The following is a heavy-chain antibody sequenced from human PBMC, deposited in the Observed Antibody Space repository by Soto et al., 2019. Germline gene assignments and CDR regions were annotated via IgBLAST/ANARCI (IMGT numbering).Heavy chain of an antibody. CDR3: AKGGHYDILTGYYDY. J-gene: IGHJ4*02. CDR2: ISGSGGST. Sequence: GGSLRLSCAASGFTFSSYAMSWVRQAPGKGLEWVSAISGSGGSTYYADSVKGRFTISRDNSKNTLYLQMNSLRAEDTAVYYCAKGGHYDILTGYYDYWGQGTLVTVSS. V-gene: IGHV3-23*01. CDR1: GFTFSSYA. D-gene: IGHD3-9*01.